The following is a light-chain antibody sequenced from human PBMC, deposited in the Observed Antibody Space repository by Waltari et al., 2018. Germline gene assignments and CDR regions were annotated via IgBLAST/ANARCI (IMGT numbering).Light chain of an antibody. CDR3: QHNVRLPVT. Sequence: EIVLTQSPGTLSLSLGERATLPCRASQSVGRSLVWYQQKPGQAPRLVIYDAYTRATGIPDRFSGSGSETDFSLTISRLEPEDFAVYYCQHNVRLPVTFGQGTKVEIK. V-gene: IGKV3-20*01. CDR2: DAY. J-gene: IGKJ1*01. CDR1: QSVGRS.